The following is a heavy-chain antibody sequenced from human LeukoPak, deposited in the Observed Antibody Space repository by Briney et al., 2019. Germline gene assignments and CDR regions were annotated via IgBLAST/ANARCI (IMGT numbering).Heavy chain of an antibody. V-gene: IGHV3-23*01. D-gene: IGHD5-18*01. CDR2: ISGSGGST. Sequence: GASLRLSCAASGFTFSSYAMSWVRQAPGKGLEWVSAISGSGGSTYYADSAKGRFTISRDNSKNTLYPQMNSLRAEDTAVYYCAKELWFGNYFDYWGQGTLVTVSS. J-gene: IGHJ4*02. CDR1: GFTFSSYA. CDR3: AKELWFGNYFDY.